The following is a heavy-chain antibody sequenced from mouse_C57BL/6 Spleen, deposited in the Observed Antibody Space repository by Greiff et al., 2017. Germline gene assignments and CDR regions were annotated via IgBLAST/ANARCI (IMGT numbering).Heavy chain of an antibody. CDR1: GYTFTSYW. CDR2: IDPADSYT. Sequence: QVQLQQPGAELVMPGASVKLSCKASGYTFTSYWMHWVKPRPGQGLEWIGEIDPADSYTNYNQKFKGKSTLTVDKSSSTAYLPLSSPPSADSAVYYCAGTWVIYNGKKGYAIDYWGQGTSVTVSS. CDR3: AGTWVIYNGKKGYAIDY. V-gene: IGHV1-69*01. D-gene: IGHD2-1*01. J-gene: IGHJ4*01.